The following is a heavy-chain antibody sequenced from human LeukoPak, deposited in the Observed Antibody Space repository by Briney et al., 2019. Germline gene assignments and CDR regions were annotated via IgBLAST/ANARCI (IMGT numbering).Heavy chain of an antibody. CDR1: GYTFTGYY. V-gene: IGHV1-2*02. J-gene: IGHJ4*02. CDR3: ARDEGYCSSASCSAELDY. D-gene: IGHD2-2*01. Sequence: ASVKVSCKASGYTFTGYYMHWVRQAPGQGLEWMGWINPNSGGTIYAQNFQGRVTMTRDTSISTAYMELSRLRSDDTAVYYCARDEGYCSSASCSAELDYWGQGTLVTVS. CDR2: INPNSGGT.